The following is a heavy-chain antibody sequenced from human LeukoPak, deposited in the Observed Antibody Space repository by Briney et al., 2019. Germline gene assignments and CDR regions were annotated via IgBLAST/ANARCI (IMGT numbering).Heavy chain of an antibody. CDR2: IKSKTDGGTT. J-gene: IGHJ4*02. Sequence: GGSLRLSCAASGFTFSNAWMSWVRQAPGKGLEWVGRIKSKTDGGTTDYAAPVKGRFTISRDDSKNTLYLQMNSLKTEDTAVYYCTTDHLEWTAYCTNGVCLSTGGGYWGQGTLVTVSS. D-gene: IGHD2-8*01. CDR3: TTDHLEWTAYCTNGVCLSTGGGY. CDR1: GFTFSNAW. V-gene: IGHV3-15*01.